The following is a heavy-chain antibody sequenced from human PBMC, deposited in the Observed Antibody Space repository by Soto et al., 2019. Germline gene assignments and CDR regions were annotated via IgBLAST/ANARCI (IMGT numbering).Heavy chain of an antibody. J-gene: IGHJ6*02. CDR1: GLSLKSGGVG. Sequence: QITLKESGPTLPKPTQTLTLTCTLSGLSLKSGGVGVGWIRQPPGKALEWVALIFWDDDKRYRPSLMSKLTITKDTSTNQVVLTMTNMDPVDTATYYCVLRRGSFRPPYAYYGVDVWGPGTTVTVSS. CDR3: VLRRGSFRPPYAYYGVDV. V-gene: IGHV2-5*02. CDR2: IFWDDDK. D-gene: IGHD1-1*01.